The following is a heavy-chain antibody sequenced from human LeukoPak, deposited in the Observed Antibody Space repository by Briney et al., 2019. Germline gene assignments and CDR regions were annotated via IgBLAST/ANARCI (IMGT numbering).Heavy chain of an antibody. V-gene: IGHV1-24*01. CDR3: ASCSSTSCYYYGMDV. CDR2: FDPEDGET. D-gene: IGHD2-2*01. J-gene: IGHJ6*02. Sequence: ASVKVSCKVSGYTLTELSMHWVRQAPGKGLEWMGGFDPEDGETIYAQKFQGRVTMTEDTSTDAAYMELSSLRSEDTAVYYCASCSSTSCYYYGMDVWGQGTTVTVSS. CDR1: GYTLTELS.